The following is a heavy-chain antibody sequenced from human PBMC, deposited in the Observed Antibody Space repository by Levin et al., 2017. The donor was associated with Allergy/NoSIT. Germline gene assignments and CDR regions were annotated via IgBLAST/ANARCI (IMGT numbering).Heavy chain of an antibody. J-gene: IGHJ4*02. V-gene: IGHV1-2*02. CDR1: GNTFTDHY. D-gene: IGHD4-17*01. Sequence: GASVKVSCKAAGNTFTDHYIHWVRQAPGQGLEWMGWVNYNTGDTHYAQKFQDRVTMTRDTSITTAYIEVNSLRFDDTALYFCARNDYGDYVQNFDYWGQGTLVTVSS. CDR3: ARNDYGDYVQNFDY. CDR2: VNYNTGDT.